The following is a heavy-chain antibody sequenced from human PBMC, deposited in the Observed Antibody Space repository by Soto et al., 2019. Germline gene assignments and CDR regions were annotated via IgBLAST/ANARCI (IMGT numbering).Heavy chain of an antibody. J-gene: IGHJ4*02. CDR3: AKRRGAGGHFDY. Sequence: GGSLRLSCAASGFTLTTYTMNWVRQAPGMGLEWVSSINGRGNYKYYADSVRGRFTISRDNSKNTLSLQMNSLTAEDTAVYFCAKRRGAGGHFDYWGQGALVTVSS. D-gene: IGHD2-15*01. V-gene: IGHV3-21*04. CDR2: INGRGNYK. CDR1: GFTLTTYT.